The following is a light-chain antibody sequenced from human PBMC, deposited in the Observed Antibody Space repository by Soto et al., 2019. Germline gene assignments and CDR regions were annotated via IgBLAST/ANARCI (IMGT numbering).Light chain of an antibody. CDR3: SSYAGSNYPYV. V-gene: IGLV2-8*01. J-gene: IGLJ1*01. CDR2: EVT. Sequence: QSVLTQPPSASGSPGQSVTISCTGTSGDVGAYDYVSWYQQHPGKAPKLLIYEVTKRPSGVPDRFSGSKSGNAASLTVSGLQAEDEADYYCSSYAGSNYPYVFGTGTKVTVL. CDR1: SGDVGAYDY.